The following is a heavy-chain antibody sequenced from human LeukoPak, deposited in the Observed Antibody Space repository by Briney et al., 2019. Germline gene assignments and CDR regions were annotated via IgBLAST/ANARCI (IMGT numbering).Heavy chain of an antibody. D-gene: IGHD4-23*01. CDR1: GGSFSGYY. V-gene: IGHV4-34*01. CDR2: INHSGST. Sequence: SETLSLTCAVYGGSFSGYYWSWIRQPPGKGLEWIGEINHSGSTNYNPSLKSRVTISVDTSKNQFSLKLSSVTALDTAVYYCARAQVTFDYWGQGTLVTVSS. J-gene: IGHJ4*02. CDR3: ARAQVTFDY.